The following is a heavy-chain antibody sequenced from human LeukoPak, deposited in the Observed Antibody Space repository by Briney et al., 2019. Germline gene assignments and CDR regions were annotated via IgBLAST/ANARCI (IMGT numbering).Heavy chain of an antibody. J-gene: IGHJ4*02. CDR2: INHSGST. D-gene: IGHD3-9*01. V-gene: IGHV4-34*01. Sequence: NPSETLSLTCAVYGGSFSGYYWSWIRQPPGKGLEWIGEINHSGSTNYNPSLKSRVTISVDTSKNQFSLKLSSVTAADTAVYYCARALTPKRLRCFDWLGGWGQGTLVTVSS. CDR3: ARALTPKRLRCFDWLGG. CDR1: GGSFSGYY.